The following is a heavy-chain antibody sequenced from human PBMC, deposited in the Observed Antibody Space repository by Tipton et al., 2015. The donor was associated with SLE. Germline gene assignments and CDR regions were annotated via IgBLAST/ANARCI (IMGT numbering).Heavy chain of an antibody. CDR2: IYYSGST. V-gene: IGHV4-59*01. D-gene: IGHD5-12*01. CDR1: GGSISSYY. CDR3: ARAYSGYTTNWFGP. J-gene: IGHJ5*02. Sequence: TLSLTCTVSGGSISSYYWCWIRQPSGQGLEWIGYIYYSGSTNYNPSLKSRVTISVDTSKNQFSLKLSSVTAADTAVYYCARAYSGYTTNWFGPWGQGTLVTVSS.